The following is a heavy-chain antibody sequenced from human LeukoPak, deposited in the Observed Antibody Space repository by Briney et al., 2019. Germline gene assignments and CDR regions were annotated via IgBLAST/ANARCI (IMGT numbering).Heavy chain of an antibody. J-gene: IGHJ5*02. CDR3: ARGSWWLDP. Sequence: PGGSLRLSXVASGFTFSSYEMNWVRQAPGMGLEWVSHIRGSGSTIYYADSVKGRFTISRDNAKNSVYLQMNSLRAEDTAVYYCARGSWWLDPWGQGTLVTVSS. V-gene: IGHV3-48*03. CDR1: GFTFSSYE. CDR2: IRGSGSTI.